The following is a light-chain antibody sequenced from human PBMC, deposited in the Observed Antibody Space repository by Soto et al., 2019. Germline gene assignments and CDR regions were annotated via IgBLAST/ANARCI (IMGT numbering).Light chain of an antibody. CDR1: SSDVVSYYL. J-gene: IGLJ2*01. CDR3: CSYSGSATLDVV. Sequence: QSALTQPASVSGSPGQSITISCTGASSDVVSYYLVSWYQQYPGKAPKLIIYEVSRRPSGVSDRFSGSNSGNTASLTISGLQAEDEADDYCCSYSGSATLDVVFGGGTKVTVL. V-gene: IGLV2-23*02. CDR2: EVS.